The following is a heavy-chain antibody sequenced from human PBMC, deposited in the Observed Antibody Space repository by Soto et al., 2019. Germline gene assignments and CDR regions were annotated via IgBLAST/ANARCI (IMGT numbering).Heavy chain of an antibody. CDR1: GYTFTSYG. CDR2: ISAYNGNT. V-gene: IGHV1-18*01. J-gene: IGHJ5*02. Sequence: QVQLVQSGAEVKKPGASVKVSCKASGYTFTSYGISWVRQAPGQGLEWMGWISAYNGNTNYAQKLQGRVTMTTDTSTSTAYMELRSLRSDDTAVYYCTRVERAIMPPYNWFDPWGQGTLVTVSS. CDR3: TRVERAIMPPYNWFDP. D-gene: IGHD1-1*01.